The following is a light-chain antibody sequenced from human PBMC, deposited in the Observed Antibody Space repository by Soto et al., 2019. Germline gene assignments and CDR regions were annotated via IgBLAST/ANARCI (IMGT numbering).Light chain of an antibody. CDR2: GAS. J-gene: IGKJ5*01. CDR1: ESVSSD. Sequence: IVLTQSPATLSVSPGERATLSCLASESVSSDLAWFQQKPGQAPRLLIYGASTRATGIPARFSGNGSGTEFTLTISSLQSEDFAVYYCQQYNKWPPITFGQGTRLEIK. V-gene: IGKV3-15*01. CDR3: QQYNKWPPIT.